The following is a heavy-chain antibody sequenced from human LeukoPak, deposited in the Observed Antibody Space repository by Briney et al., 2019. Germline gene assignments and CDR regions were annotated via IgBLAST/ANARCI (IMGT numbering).Heavy chain of an antibody. CDR2: IYHSGST. J-gene: IGHJ6*02. D-gene: IGHD3-22*01. CDR3: SSGSSGPGNYYHYGMDV. V-gene: IGHV4-30-2*01. Sequence: SQTLSLTCAVSGGSISSGGYSWSWIRQPPGKGLEWMGYIYHSGSTYYNPSLKSQVTISVDRSKNQFSLKLSSVTAADTAVYYCSSGSSGPGNYYHYGMDVWGQGTTVTVSS. CDR1: GGSISSGGYS.